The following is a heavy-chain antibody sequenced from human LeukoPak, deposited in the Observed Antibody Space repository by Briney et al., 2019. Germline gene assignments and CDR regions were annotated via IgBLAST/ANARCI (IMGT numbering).Heavy chain of an antibody. CDR1: GYTFTSYY. D-gene: IGHD2-8*01. Sequence: ASVKVSCKASGYTFTSYYMHWVRQAPGQGLEWMGIINPSGGSSSYAQKFQDRVTLTRDTSTSTVYMELSSLKSEDTAVYYCAREDVVLVDAVRYHYYGLDVWGQGTTVTVSS. CDR2: INPSGGSS. CDR3: AREDVVLVDAVRYHYYGLDV. J-gene: IGHJ6*02. V-gene: IGHV1-46*01.